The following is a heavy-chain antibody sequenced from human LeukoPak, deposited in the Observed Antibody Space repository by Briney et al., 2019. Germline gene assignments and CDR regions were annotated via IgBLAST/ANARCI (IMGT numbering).Heavy chain of an antibody. CDR1: GGSISSYY. Sequence: SETLSLTCTVSGGSISSYYWSWIRQPPGKGLEWIGYIYYSGSTNYNPSLKSRVTISVDTSKNQFSLKLSSVTAADTTVYYCARGSSSWLDNWFDPWGQGTLVTVSS. J-gene: IGHJ5*02. CDR3: ARGSSSWLDNWFDP. D-gene: IGHD6-13*01. V-gene: IGHV4-59*01. CDR2: IYYSGST.